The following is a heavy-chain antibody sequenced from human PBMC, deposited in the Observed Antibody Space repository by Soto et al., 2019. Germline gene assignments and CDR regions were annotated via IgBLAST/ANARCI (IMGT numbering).Heavy chain of an antibody. D-gene: IGHD4-4*01. CDR1: GDSISSYY. V-gene: IGHV4-59*01. J-gene: IGHJ4*02. Sequence: SETLSLTCTVSGDSISSYYWSWIRQPPGKGLEWIGYIYYSGSTKNPSLKSRVTMSVDTSKNQFSLKLSSVIAADTAVYYCARVGQPQSFDYWGQGTLVTVSS. CDR3: ARVGQPQSFDY. CDR2: IYYSGST.